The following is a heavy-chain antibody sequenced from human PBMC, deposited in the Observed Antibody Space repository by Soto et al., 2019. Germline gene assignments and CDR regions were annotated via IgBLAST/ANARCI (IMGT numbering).Heavy chain of an antibody. CDR2: MNPNSGHT. Sequence: QVQLVQSGAEGKKPGASVKVSCKASGYTFTTYDINWVRQATGQGLEWMGWMNPNSGHTIYAQKFQGRVTVTRDTSTTPASMQLSSLRSQDTAAYYWARVSMWFRPYGMDVWCQGNTVSVSS. CDR3: ARVSMWFRPYGMDV. J-gene: IGHJ6*02. V-gene: IGHV1-8*01. CDR1: GYTFTTYD. D-gene: IGHD2-21*01.